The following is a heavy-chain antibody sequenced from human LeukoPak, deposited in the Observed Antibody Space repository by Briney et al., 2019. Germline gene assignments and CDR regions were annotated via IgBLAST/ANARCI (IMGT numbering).Heavy chain of an antibody. CDR1: GGSISSGDYY. J-gene: IGHJ6*02. CDR3: ARGLRQWLETNYYYYYGMDV. D-gene: IGHD6-19*01. V-gene: IGHV4-30-4*01. CDR2: IYYSGST. Sequence: PSETLSLTCTVSGGSISSGDYYWSWIRQPPGKGLEWIGYIYYSGSTYYNPSLKSRVTISVDTSKNQFSLKLSSVTAADTAVYYCARGLRQWLETNYYYYYGMDVWGQGTTVTVSS.